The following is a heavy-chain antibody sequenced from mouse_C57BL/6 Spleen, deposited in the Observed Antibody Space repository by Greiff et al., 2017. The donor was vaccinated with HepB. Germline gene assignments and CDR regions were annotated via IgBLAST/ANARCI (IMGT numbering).Heavy chain of an antibody. CDR3: ASYYGSTWFAY. Sequence: EVKLQESGGGLVKPGGSLKLSCAASGFTFSDYGMHWVRQAPEKGLEWVAYISSGSSTIYYADTVKGRFTISRDNAKNTLFLQMTSLRAEDTAMYYCASYYGSTWFAYWGQGTLVTVSA. CDR2: ISSGSSTI. CDR1: GFTFSDYG. J-gene: IGHJ3*01. D-gene: IGHD1-1*01. V-gene: IGHV5-17*01.